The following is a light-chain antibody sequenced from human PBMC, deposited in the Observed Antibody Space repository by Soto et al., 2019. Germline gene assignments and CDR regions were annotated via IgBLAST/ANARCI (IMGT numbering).Light chain of an antibody. CDR2: EVS. Sequence: QSALTQPASVSGSPGQSITISCTGTSSDVGGYNHVAWYQQYPGKAPKLIIFEVSDRPSGISNRFSGSKSANTASLSISGLQAEDEADYDCSSYKRGATLVFGGGTQLTVL. CDR1: SSDVGGYNH. J-gene: IGLJ7*01. V-gene: IGLV2-14*01. CDR3: SSYKRGATLV.